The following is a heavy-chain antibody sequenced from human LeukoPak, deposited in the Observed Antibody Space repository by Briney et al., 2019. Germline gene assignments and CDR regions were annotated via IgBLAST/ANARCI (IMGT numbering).Heavy chain of an antibody. V-gene: IGHV3-30*04. CDR1: GFTFSSYA. CDR2: ISYDGSDK. Sequence: GGSLRPSCAASGFTFSSYAMQWVRQAPGKGLEWVAVISYDGSDKNYADSVKGRFTISRDNSMDTLYLQMNSLRAEDTAVYYCARAVYRSGGYYFDYWGQGILVTVSS. CDR3: ARAVYRSGGYYFDY. J-gene: IGHJ4*02. D-gene: IGHD6-19*01.